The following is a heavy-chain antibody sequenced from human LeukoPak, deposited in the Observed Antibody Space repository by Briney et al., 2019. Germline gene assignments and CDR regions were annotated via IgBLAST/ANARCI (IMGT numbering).Heavy chain of an antibody. CDR1: GFTFSSHP. CDR2: ISNDGSNK. Sequence: PGRSLRLSCEASGFTFSSHPMHWVRQAPGKGLEWVALISNDGSNKYYAAPVKGRFTISRDFSKNTLYLQMNSLRAEDTAVYYCARARSGSYAGIDYWGQGTLVTVSS. J-gene: IGHJ4*02. CDR3: ARARSGSYAGIDY. V-gene: IGHV3-30-3*01. D-gene: IGHD1-26*01.